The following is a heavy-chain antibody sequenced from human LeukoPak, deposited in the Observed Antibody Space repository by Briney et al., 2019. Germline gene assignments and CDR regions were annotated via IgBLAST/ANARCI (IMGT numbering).Heavy chain of an antibody. J-gene: IGHJ4*02. CDR1: GFIVSSNY. Sequence: PGRSLRLSCAASGFIVSSNYMNWVRQTPGKGLEWVSIIYINAGTTHYADSVKGRFIISRDNSENTVYLQMNNLRADDSAVYYCARDGSNFYFDYWGQGALVTVSS. D-gene: IGHD5-24*01. CDR3: ARDGSNFYFDY. V-gene: IGHV3-66*01. CDR2: IYINAGTT.